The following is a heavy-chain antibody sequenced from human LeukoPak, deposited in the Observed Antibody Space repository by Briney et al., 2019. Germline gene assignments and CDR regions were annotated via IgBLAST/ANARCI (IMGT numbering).Heavy chain of an antibody. V-gene: IGHV1-2*06. Sequence: ASVKVSXKASGSSITAYFVHWVRQAPGQGLEWMGRIYPNSGSTNYAQKFQGRVTMTRDTSINAAYMELSNLGSDDTAVYYCARDVLSNPFDYWGQGTLVTVSS. CDR1: GSSITAYF. CDR2: IYPNSGST. J-gene: IGHJ4*02. CDR3: ARDVLSNPFDY. D-gene: IGHD3-16*01.